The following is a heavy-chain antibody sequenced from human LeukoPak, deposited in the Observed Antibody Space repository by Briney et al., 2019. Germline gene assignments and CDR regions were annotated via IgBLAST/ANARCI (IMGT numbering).Heavy chain of an antibody. J-gene: IGHJ4*02. V-gene: IGHV4-34*01. CDR2: INHRGST. Sequence: PSETLSLTCAVYGGAFSGYYWTWIRQPPGKGLEWIGEINHRGSTNYNPSLKSRVTISVDTSKSEFSLKLSSVTAADTAVYYCARHQRALLPHFHYWGQGTVVTVSS. D-gene: IGHD2-15*01. CDR3: ARHQRALLPHFHY. CDR1: GGAFSGYY.